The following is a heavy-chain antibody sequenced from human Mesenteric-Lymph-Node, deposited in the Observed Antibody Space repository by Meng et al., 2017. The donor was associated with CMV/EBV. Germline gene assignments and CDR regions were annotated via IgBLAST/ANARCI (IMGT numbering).Heavy chain of an antibody. CDR2: INPNSGGT. Sequence: KASGYTFIGYYSHWVRQAPGQGLEWMGRINPNSGGTNYAQKFQGRVTMTRDTSISTAYMELSRLRSDDTAVYYCARWTSGYDWGFDYWGQGTLVTVSS. J-gene: IGHJ4*02. D-gene: IGHD5-12*01. CDR1: GYTFIGYY. V-gene: IGHV1-2*06. CDR3: ARWTSGYDWGFDY.